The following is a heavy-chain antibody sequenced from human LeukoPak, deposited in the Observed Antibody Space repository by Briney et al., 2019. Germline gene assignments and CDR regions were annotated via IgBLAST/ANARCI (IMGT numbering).Heavy chain of an antibody. V-gene: IGHV6-1*01. CDR3: ARDNSGVYAIPGGRYYYYMDV. J-gene: IGHJ6*03. CDR2: TYYRSKLYN. CDR1: GDIVSSNSAA. D-gene: IGHD2-8*01. Sequence: SQTLSLTCALSGDIVSSNSAAWHWIRQSPSRGLEWLGRTYYRSKLYNDYAVSVKSRITINPDTSKNHFSLQLNSVTPEDTAVYYCARDNSGVYAIPGGRYYYYMDVWGKGTTVTVSS.